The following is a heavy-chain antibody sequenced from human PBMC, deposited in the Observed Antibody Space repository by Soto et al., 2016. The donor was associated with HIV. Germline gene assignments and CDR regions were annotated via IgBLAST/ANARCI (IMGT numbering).Heavy chain of an antibody. V-gene: IGHV4-34*02. J-gene: IGHJ4*02. CDR1: GGPFSRHY. Sequence: QVQLQQWGASLLKPSETLSLTCAVSGGPFSRHYWSWIRQFPGKGLEWIGEVDHTGETTLNPSLASRVSLSSDIFKRQFSLSLTSVTAADTAVYFCARGAFDSSTAYYGMQYLDTWGQGTQVLVSS. CDR3: ARGAFDSSTAYYGMQYLDT. CDR2: VDHTGET. D-gene: IGHD3-10*01.